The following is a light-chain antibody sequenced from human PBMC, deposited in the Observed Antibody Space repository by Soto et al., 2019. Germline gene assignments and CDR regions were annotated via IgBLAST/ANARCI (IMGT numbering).Light chain of an antibody. CDR2: GAS. J-gene: IGKJ1*01. CDR3: HQYGSSPRT. Sequence: EIVLTQSPGTLSLSPGERATLSCRASQSVSSSYLAWYQQKPGQAPRLLIYGASNRATGIPDRFSGSGSGTDFTLTISRLEPEDFAVYYCHQYGSSPRTFGQGTKVDIK. CDR1: QSVSSSY. V-gene: IGKV3-20*01.